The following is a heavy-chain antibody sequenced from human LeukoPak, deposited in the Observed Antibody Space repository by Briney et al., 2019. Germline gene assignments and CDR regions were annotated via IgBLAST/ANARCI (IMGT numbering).Heavy chain of an antibody. Sequence: GESLKISCKGSGSRFTSYWIGWVRQMPGKGLEWMGSIYPGDSDTRYSPSFQGQVTISADKSISTAYLQWSSLKASDTAMYYCARLRGVRISSSPDAFDIWGQGTMVTVSS. J-gene: IGHJ3*02. CDR2: IYPGDSDT. CDR3: ARLRGVRISSSPDAFDI. V-gene: IGHV5-51*01. CDR1: GSRFTSYW. D-gene: IGHD6-13*01.